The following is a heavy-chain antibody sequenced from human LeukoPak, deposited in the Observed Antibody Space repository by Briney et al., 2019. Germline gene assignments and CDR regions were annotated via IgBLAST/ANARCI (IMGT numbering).Heavy chain of an antibody. V-gene: IGHV3-21*01. CDR2: ISSSSSYI. J-gene: IGHJ5*02. D-gene: IGHD1-26*01. Sequence: PGGSLRLSCAASGFTFSSYSMNWVRQAPGKGLEWVSSISSSSSYIYYPDSVKGRFTISRDNAKNSLYLQMNSLRAEDTAVYYCARGVGGDSRFDPWGQGTLVTVSS. CDR1: GFTFSSYS. CDR3: ARGVGGDSRFDP.